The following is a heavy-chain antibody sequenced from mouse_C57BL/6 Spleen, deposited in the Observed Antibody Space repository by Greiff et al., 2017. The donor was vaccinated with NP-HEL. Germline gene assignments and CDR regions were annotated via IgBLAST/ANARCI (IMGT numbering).Heavy chain of an antibody. CDR2: IYWDDDK. Sequence: QVTLKESGPGILQSSQTLSLTCSFSGFSLSTSGMGVSWIRQPSGKGLEWLAHIYWDDDKRYNPSLKSRLTISKDTSRNQVFLKITSVDTADTATYYCARRAEDDYDGAWFAYWGQGTLVTVSA. D-gene: IGHD2-4*01. CDR3: ARRAEDDYDGAWFAY. V-gene: IGHV8-12*01. J-gene: IGHJ3*01. CDR1: GFSLSTSGMG.